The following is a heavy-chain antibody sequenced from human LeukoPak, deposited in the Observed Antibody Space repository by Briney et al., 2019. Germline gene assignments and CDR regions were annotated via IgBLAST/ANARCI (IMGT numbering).Heavy chain of an antibody. D-gene: IGHD6-13*01. CDR2: IYYSGST. Sequence: SETLSLTCTVSGGSISSYYWSWIRQPPGKGLEWIGYIYYSGSTNYNPSLKSRVTISVDTSKNQFSLKLSSVTAADTAVYYCARGFPAAASAYNWFDPWGQGTLVTVSS. CDR3: ARGFPAAASAYNWFDP. CDR1: GGSISSYY. J-gene: IGHJ5*02. V-gene: IGHV4-59*01.